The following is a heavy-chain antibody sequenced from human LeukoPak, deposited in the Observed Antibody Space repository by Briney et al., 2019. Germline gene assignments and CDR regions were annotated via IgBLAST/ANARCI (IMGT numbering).Heavy chain of an antibody. J-gene: IGHJ4*02. Sequence: GRSLRLSCAASGFTFSSYAMSWVRQAPGKGLEWVSAISGSGGSTYYADSVKGRFTISRDNSKNTLYLQMNSLRAEDTAVYYCARLSIAARPFDYWGQGTLVTVSS. D-gene: IGHD6-6*01. CDR2: ISGSGGST. V-gene: IGHV3-23*01. CDR3: ARLSIAARPFDY. CDR1: GFTFSSYA.